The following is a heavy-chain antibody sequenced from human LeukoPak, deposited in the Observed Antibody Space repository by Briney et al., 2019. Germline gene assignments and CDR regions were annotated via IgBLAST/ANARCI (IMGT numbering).Heavy chain of an antibody. Sequence: SETLSLTCAVYGGSFSGYYWSWIRQLPGKGLEWIGEINHSGSTNYNPSLKSRVTISVDTSKNQFSLKLSSVTAADTAVYYCARACVQLWFGHYYYYYYMDVWGKGTTVTVSS. CDR1: GGSFSGYY. CDR3: ARACVQLWFGHYYYYYYMDV. J-gene: IGHJ6*03. D-gene: IGHD3-10*01. CDR2: INHSGST. V-gene: IGHV4-34*01.